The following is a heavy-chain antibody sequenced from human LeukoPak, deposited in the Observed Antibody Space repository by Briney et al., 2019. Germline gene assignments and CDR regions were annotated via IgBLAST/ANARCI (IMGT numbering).Heavy chain of an antibody. Sequence: GGSLRLSCAASGFTFSSYEMNWVRQAPGKGLEWVSYISSSGSTIYYADSVKGRFTISRDNAKNSLYLQMNSLRAEDTAVYYCARGYSSSLYYYYDMDVWGKGTTVTVSS. D-gene: IGHD6-13*01. J-gene: IGHJ6*04. CDR3: ARGYSSSLYYYYDMDV. CDR1: GFTFSSYE. CDR2: ISSSGSTI. V-gene: IGHV3-48*03.